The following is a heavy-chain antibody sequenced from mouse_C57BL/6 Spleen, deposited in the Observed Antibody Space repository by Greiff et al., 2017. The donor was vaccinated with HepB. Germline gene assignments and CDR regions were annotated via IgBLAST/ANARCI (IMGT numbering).Heavy chain of an antibody. CDR2: ISYDGSN. V-gene: IGHV3-6*01. Sequence: ESGPGLVKPSQSLSLTCSVTGYSITSGYYWNWIRQFPGNKLEWMGYISYDGSNNYNPSLKNRISITRDTSKNQFFLKLNSVTTEDTATYYCARDWVSYYFDYWGQGTTLTVSS. J-gene: IGHJ2*01. CDR3: ARDWVSYYFDY. CDR1: GYSITSGYY.